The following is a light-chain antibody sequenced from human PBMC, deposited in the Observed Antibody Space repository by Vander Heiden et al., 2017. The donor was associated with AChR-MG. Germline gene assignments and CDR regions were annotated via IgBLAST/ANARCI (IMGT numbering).Light chain of an antibody. CDR3: NSRDSSGNHVV. J-gene: IGLJ2*01. V-gene: IGLV3-19*01. Sequence: SSELTQDPAVSVALGQTVRITSQGDSLRSYYASWYQQKPGQAPVLVIYGKNNRPSGIPDRISGSSSGNTASLTITGAQAEDEADYYCNSRDSSGNHVVFGGGTKLTVL. CDR1: SLRSYY. CDR2: GKN.